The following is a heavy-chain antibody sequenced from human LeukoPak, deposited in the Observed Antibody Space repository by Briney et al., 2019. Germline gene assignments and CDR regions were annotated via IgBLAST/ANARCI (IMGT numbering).Heavy chain of an antibody. CDR1: GGSISSYY. J-gene: IGHJ6*02. CDR2: VYYSGST. CDR3: TREEPEYNSGWSMDV. V-gene: IGHV4-59*12. Sequence: RLSETLSLTCTVSGGSISSYYWSWIRQPPGKGLEWIGDVYYSGSTNYNPSLKSRVTMSVDKSKNQFFMKLNSVTAADTAVYYCTREEPEYNSGWSMDVWGQGTTVTVSS. D-gene: IGHD6-19*01.